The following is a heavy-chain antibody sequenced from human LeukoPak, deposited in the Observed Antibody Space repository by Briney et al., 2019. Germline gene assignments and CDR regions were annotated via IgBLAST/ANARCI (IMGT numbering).Heavy chain of an antibody. V-gene: IGHV4-34*01. CDR3: ARGYYDFWSGYFPLDP. CDR2: INHSGST. Sequence: SETLSLTCAVYGGSFSGYYWSWTRQPPGKGLEWIGEINHSGSTNYNPSLKSRVTISVDTSKNQFSLKLSSVTAADTAVYYCARGYYDFWSGYFPLDPWGQGTLVTVSS. D-gene: IGHD3-3*01. CDR1: GGSFSGYY. J-gene: IGHJ5*02.